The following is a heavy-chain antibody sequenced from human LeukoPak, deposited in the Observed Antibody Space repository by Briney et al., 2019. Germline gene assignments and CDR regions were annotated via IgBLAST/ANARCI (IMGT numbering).Heavy chain of an antibody. Sequence: SSGTLSLTCAVSGGSISSSNWWSWVRQPPGKGLEWIGEIYHSGSTNYNPSLKSRVTISVDKSKNQFSLKLSSATAADTAVYYCARENYGSGSYYNGPLDYWGQGTLVTVSS. CDR2: IYHSGST. D-gene: IGHD3-10*01. V-gene: IGHV4-4*02. CDR1: GGSISSSNW. CDR3: ARENYGSGSYYNGPLDY. J-gene: IGHJ4*02.